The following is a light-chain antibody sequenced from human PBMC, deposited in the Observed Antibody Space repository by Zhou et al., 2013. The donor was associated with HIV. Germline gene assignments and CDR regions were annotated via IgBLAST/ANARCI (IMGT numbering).Light chain of an antibody. CDR2: GAS. V-gene: IGKV3-15*01. CDR3: QQYSHWPPIT. J-gene: IGKJ5*01. CDR1: QSISSD. Sequence: EIVMTQSPATLSVSPGERATLSCRASQSISSDLVWYQQKPGQAPRLLIYGASTRATGIPARFSGSGSGTEFTLTISSLQSEDFAVYYCQQYSHWPPITFGQGTRLEIK.